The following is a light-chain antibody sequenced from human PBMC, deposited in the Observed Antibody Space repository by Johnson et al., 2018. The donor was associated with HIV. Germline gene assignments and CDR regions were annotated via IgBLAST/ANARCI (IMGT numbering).Light chain of an antibody. V-gene: IGLV1-51*02. J-gene: IGLJ1*01. Sequence: QSVLTQPPSVSAAPGQKVTISCSGSSSNIGNNYVSWYQQLPGTAPKLLIYENNKRPSGIPDRFSGSKSGTSATLGITGLQTGDEADYYCGTWDSSLRAGAYVFGTGTNVPVL. CDR2: ENN. CDR3: GTWDSSLRAGAYV. CDR1: SSNIGNNY.